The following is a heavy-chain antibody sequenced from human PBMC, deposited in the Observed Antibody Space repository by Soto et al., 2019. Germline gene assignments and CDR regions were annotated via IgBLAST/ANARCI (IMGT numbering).Heavy chain of an antibody. CDR1: GGSLGSSSYY. CDR3: ASIAAPGTTHFDF. D-gene: IGHD6-13*01. Sequence: SETLSLTCTVSGGSLGSSSYYWGWIRQSPGKGLEWIGNIYYSGNTFYNPSLRSRVTISVDTSKNQFYLHLSSVTAADTAIFYCASIAAPGTTHFDFWGQGTLVTVSS. J-gene: IGHJ4*02. CDR2: IYYSGNT. V-gene: IGHV4-39*01.